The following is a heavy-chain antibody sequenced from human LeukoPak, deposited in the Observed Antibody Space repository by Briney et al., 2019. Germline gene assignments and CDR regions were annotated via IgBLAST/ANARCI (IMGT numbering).Heavy chain of an antibody. CDR2: IYYSGST. D-gene: IGHD4-17*01. J-gene: IGHJ4*02. CDR3: ARGRGPPTVFDY. V-gene: IGHV4-31*03. Sequence: PSETLSLTCTVSGGSVSSGGYYWSWIRQHPGKGLEWIGYIYYSGSTYYNPSLKSRVTISVDTSKNQFSLKLSSVTAADTAVYYCARGRGPPTVFDYWGQGTLVTVSS. CDR1: GGSVSSGGYY.